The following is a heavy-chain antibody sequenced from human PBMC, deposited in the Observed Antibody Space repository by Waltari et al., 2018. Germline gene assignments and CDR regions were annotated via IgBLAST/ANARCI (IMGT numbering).Heavy chain of an antibody. D-gene: IGHD4-17*01. J-gene: IGHJ4*02. V-gene: IGHV4-59*01. CDR2: IYYSGTT. Sequence: QVQLQESGPGLVKPSETLSLTCSVSGGSISSYSWNWFRQPPGKGLEWLGYIYYSGTTNYDPSLKSRVSISVDTSKNQVSLQLRSVTAADTAVYYCAREIYGGNSRPFDYWGQGILVTVSS. CDR1: GGSISSYS. CDR3: AREIYGGNSRPFDY.